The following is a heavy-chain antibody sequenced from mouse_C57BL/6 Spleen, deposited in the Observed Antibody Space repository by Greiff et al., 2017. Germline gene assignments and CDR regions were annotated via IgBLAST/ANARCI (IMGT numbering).Heavy chain of an antibody. V-gene: IGHV1-52*01. Sequence: LQQPGAELVRPGSSVKLSCKASGYTFTSYWMHWVEQRPIQGLEWIGNIDPSDSETNYNQKFKDKATLTVDKSSSTAYMQLSSLTSEDSAVYYCARSNWAFDYWGQGTTLTVSS. CDR1: GYTFTSYW. J-gene: IGHJ2*01. D-gene: IGHD4-1*01. CDR3: ARSNWAFDY. CDR2: IDPSDSET.